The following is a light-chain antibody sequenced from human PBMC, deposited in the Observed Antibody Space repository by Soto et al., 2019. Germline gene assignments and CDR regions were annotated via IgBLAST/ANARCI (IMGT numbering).Light chain of an antibody. CDR3: TSYAGGNNPVL. CDR1: SSDVGGYNY. V-gene: IGLV2-8*01. Sequence: HSALTQPPSASGSPGQSVAISCTGTSSDVGGYNYVSWYQQHPGKPPKLIIYQVTKRPSGVPDRFSGSKSANMASLTVSGLQAEDEADYYCTSYAGGNNPVLFGGGTKLTVL. J-gene: IGLJ2*01. CDR2: QVT.